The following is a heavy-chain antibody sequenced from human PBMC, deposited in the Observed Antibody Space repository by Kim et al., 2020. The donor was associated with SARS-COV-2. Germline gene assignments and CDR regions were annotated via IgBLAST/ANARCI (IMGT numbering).Heavy chain of an antibody. J-gene: IGHJ4*02. CDR2: ISYDGSSK. CDR3: ATPMETMVTTDLGYYFDY. CDR1: GFTFSNYG. D-gene: IGHD4-17*01. Sequence: GGSLRLSCVASGFTFSNYGMHWVRQAPGKGTEWVADISYDGSSKYYADSVKGRFTISRDSSKSTVYLLMNSLRPEGTAVYYCATPMETMVTTDLGYYFDYWGQGTLVTVSS. V-gene: IGHV3-30*03.